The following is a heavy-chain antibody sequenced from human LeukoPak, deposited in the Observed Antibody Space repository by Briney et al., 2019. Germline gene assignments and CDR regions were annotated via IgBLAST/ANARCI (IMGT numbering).Heavy chain of an antibody. V-gene: IGHV3-21*01. D-gene: IGHD1-26*01. Sequence: GGSLRLSCAASGFNFSSNYMTWVRQAPGQGLEWVSSITSGSSHIYYADSVKGRFTISRDNAKSSLYLQMNSLRAEDTAVYYCARDPYSGSYGADYYYYMDVWGKGTTVTISS. J-gene: IGHJ6*03. CDR1: GFNFSSNY. CDR3: ARDPYSGSYGADYYYYMDV. CDR2: ITSGSSHI.